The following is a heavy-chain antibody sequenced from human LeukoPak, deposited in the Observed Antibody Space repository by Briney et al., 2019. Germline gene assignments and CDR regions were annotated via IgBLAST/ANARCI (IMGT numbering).Heavy chain of an antibody. V-gene: IGHV1-18*01. D-gene: IGHD3-22*01. Sequence: ASVKVSCRASGYTFNTYGISWVRQAPGQGLEWMGWISAYNGNTNYAQKLQGRVTMTTDTSTSTAYMELRSLRSDDTAVYYCASLSGNYYDSSGKPYYYYMDVWGKGTTVTVSS. CDR1: GYTFNTYG. J-gene: IGHJ6*03. CDR3: ASLSGNYYDSSGKPYYYYMDV. CDR2: ISAYNGNT.